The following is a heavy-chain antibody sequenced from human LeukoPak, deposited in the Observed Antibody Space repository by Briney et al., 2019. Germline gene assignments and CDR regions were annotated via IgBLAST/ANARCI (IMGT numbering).Heavy chain of an antibody. D-gene: IGHD3-10*01. CDR3: AKGDFYGSGRDYYYYMDV. J-gene: IGHJ6*03. CDR1: GFTFSRYG. Sequence: GGSLRLSCAASGFTFSRYGMSWVRQAPGKGLEWVSAISGSGGRTYYADSVKGRFTISRDNSKNTLYLQMNSLRAEDTAVYNCAKGDFYGSGRDYYYYMDVWGKGTTVTVSS. CDR2: ISGSGGRT. V-gene: IGHV3-23*01.